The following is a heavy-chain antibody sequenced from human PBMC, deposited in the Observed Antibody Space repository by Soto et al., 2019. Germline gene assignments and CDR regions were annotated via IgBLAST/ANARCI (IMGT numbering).Heavy chain of an antibody. J-gene: IGHJ6*02. CDR2: IIPIFGTA. D-gene: IGHD3-22*01. CDR3: AHRSGITMIVFSAPLNYHHYRLAV. CDR1: GGTFSSYA. V-gene: IGHV1-69*13. Sequence: GASVKVSCKASGGTFSSYAISWVRQAPGQGLEWMGGIIPIFGTANYAQKFQGRVTITADESTSTAYMELSSLRSEDTAVYYCAHRSGITMIVFSAPLNYHHYRLAVCGQGTTVTGSS.